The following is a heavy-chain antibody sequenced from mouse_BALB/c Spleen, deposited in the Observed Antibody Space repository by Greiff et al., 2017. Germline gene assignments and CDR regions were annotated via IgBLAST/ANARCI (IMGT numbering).Heavy chain of an antibody. CDR2: IWGGGST. J-gene: IGHJ4*01. CDR3: ARNTRSTVVAPLDY. D-gene: IGHD1-1*01. Sequence: VQLKESGPGLVAPSQSLSITCTVSGFSLSRYSVHWVRQPPGKGLEWLGMIWGGGSTDYNSALKSRLSISKDNSKSQVFLKMNSLQTDDTAMYYCARNTRSTVVAPLDYWGQGTSVTVSS. CDR1: GFSLSRYS. V-gene: IGHV2-6-4*01.